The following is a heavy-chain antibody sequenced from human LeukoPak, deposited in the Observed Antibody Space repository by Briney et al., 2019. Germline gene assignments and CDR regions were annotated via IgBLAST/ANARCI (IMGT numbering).Heavy chain of an antibody. V-gene: IGHV1-2*02. CDR2: INANSGGT. CDR3: AIEFATVVVSAVISAFDI. J-gene: IGHJ3*02. Sequence: RASVKVSCKASGYIFTGYYMHWVRQAPGQGLEWMGWINANSGGTKYAQKFQGRVTMTRDTSISTAYMELSSLRSDDTAVYYCAIEFATVVVSAVISAFDIWGQGTMVTVSS. D-gene: IGHD2-2*02. CDR1: GYIFTGYY.